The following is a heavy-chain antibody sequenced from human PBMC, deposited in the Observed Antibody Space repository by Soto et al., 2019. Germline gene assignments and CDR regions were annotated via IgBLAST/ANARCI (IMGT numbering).Heavy chain of an antibody. J-gene: IGHJ4*02. Sequence: ASVKVSCKASGYTFTSYYMHWVRQAPGQGLEWMGIINPSGGSTSYAQKFQGRVTMTRDTSTSTVYMELSSLGSEDTAVDYCASLAAAGTHNFAYWGQGTLVTVSS. CDR2: INPSGGST. CDR1: GYTFTSYY. CDR3: ASLAAAGTHNFAY. V-gene: IGHV1-46*01. D-gene: IGHD6-13*01.